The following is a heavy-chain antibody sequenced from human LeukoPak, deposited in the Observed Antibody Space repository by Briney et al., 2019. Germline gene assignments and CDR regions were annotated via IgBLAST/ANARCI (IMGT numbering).Heavy chain of an antibody. CDR1: GGSISSSSYY. V-gene: IGHV4-39*07. CDR3: ASESDYYDSSGFDY. D-gene: IGHD3-22*01. Sequence: SETLSLTCTVSGGSISSSSYYWGWIRQPPGKGLEWIGSIYYSGSTYYNPSLKSRVTISVDTSKNQVSLKLSSVTAADTAVYYCASESDYYDSSGFDYWGQGTLVTVSS. CDR2: IYYSGST. J-gene: IGHJ4*02.